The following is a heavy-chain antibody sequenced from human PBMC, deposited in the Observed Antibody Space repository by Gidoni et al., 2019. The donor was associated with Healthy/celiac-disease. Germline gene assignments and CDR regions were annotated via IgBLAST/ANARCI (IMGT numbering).Heavy chain of an antibody. J-gene: IGHJ5*02. CDR2: LYYRGST. Sequence: QLQLQESGPGLVKPSETLSLTCTVSGGSIRSTSYYWGWLRQPPGKGLEWIGSLYYRGSTYYYPSLKCRVTISVDTAKNQFSLKLSSVTAADTAVYYCARATAEAYYYGSGSSARFDPWGQGTLVTVSS. CDR1: GGSIRSTSYY. D-gene: IGHD3-10*01. CDR3: ARATAEAYYYGSGSSARFDP. V-gene: IGHV4-39*01.